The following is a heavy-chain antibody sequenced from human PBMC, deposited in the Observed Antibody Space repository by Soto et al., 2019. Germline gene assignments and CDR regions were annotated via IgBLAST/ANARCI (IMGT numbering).Heavy chain of an antibody. V-gene: IGHV4-59*01. Sequence: LSLTCTVSGGSISSYYWSWIRQPPGKGLEWIGYIYYSGSTNYNPSLKSRVTISVDTSKNQFSLKLSSVTAADTAVYYCAREGLSRGFYFDYWGQGTLVTVSS. D-gene: IGHD2-2*01. CDR2: IYYSGST. CDR3: AREGLSRGFYFDY. J-gene: IGHJ4*02. CDR1: GGSISSYY.